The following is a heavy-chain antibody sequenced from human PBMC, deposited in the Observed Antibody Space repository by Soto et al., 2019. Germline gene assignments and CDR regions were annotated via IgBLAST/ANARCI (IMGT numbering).Heavy chain of an antibody. CDR2: INPTSDYT. CDR3: ARYNWNYGVAYYYYGMDV. Sequence: ASVKVSCKASGYTLTSYYMQWVRQAPGQGLEWMGMINPTSDYTNYAQKFQGRVTLTTDTSTSTAYMELSSLRSEDTAVYYCARYNWNYGVAYYYYGMDVWGQGTTVTVSS. J-gene: IGHJ6*02. CDR1: GYTLTSYY. D-gene: IGHD1-7*01. V-gene: IGHV1-46*01.